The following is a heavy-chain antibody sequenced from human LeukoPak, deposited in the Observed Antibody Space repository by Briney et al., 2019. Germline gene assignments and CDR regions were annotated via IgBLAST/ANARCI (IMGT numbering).Heavy chain of an antibody. CDR1: GYTFSTYG. J-gene: IGHJ4*02. V-gene: IGHV1-18*01. Sequence: ASVKVSCKASGYTFSTYGISWVRQAPGQGREWMGWISGYNDNTNSAQKFQGRVTMTTDTSTRTAYMELRSLRSDDTAVYYCARDGVAVAELLDYWGQGTLVTVSS. CDR2: ISGYNDNT. CDR3: ARDGVAVAELLDY. D-gene: IGHD6-19*01.